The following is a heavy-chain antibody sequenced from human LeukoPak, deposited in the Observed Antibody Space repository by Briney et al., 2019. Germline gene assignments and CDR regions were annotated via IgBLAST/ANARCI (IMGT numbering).Heavy chain of an antibody. CDR3: AKVRSSGWSYYFDY. CDR1: GFTVSSNY. Sequence: HPGGSLRLSCAASGFTVSSNYMSWVRQAPGKGLEWVSVIYSGGSTYYADSVKGRFTISRDNSKNTLYLQMNSLRAEDTALYYCAKVRSSGWSYYFDYWGQGTLVTVSS. J-gene: IGHJ4*02. D-gene: IGHD6-19*01. V-gene: IGHV3-53*05. CDR2: IYSGGST.